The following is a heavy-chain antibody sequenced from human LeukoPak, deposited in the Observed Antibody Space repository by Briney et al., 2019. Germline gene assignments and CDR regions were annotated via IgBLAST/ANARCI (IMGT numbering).Heavy chain of an antibody. V-gene: IGHV1-2*02. Sequence: ASVKVSCKASGYTFTGYYMHWMRQAPGQGLEWMGWINPNSGGTNYAQKFQGRVTMTRDTSISTAYMELSRLRSDDTAVYYCVRYTRLGSGYDPNWFDLWGQGTRVTVSS. CDR2: INPNSGGT. CDR3: VRYTRLGSGYDPNWFDL. D-gene: IGHD5-12*01. CDR1: GYTFTGYY. J-gene: IGHJ5*02.